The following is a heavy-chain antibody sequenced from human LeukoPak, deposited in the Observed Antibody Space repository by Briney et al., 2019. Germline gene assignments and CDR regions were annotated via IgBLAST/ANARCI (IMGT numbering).Heavy chain of an antibody. V-gene: IGHV1-46*01. J-gene: IGHJ5*02. CDR2: INLSGGST. CDR3: ARESGLRNWFDP. CDR1: GYTFTSYH. Sequence: ASVKVSCKATGYTFTSYHMHWVRQAPGQGLEWMGKINLSGGSTTYAQKFQGRVTMTRDTSTSTVYMELSSLRSDDTAVFYCARESGLRNWFDPWGQGTLVTVSS.